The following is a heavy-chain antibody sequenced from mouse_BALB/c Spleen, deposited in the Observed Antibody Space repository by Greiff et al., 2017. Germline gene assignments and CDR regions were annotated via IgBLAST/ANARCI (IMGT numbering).Heavy chain of an antibody. D-gene: IGHD2-1*01. J-gene: IGHJ4*01. CDR3: ARGNPYYAMDY. CDR1: GYNFTSYW. CDR2: IYPGSGST. V-gene: IGHV1-55*01. Sequence: QVQLKQPGAELVKPGTSVKLSCKASGYNFTSYWINWVKLRPGQGLEWIGDIYPGSGSTNYNEKFKSKATLTVDTSSSTAYMQLSSLASEDSALYYCARGNPYYAMDYWGQGTSVTVSS.